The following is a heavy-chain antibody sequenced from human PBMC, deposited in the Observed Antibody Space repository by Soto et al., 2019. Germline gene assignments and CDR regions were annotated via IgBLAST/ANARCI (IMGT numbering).Heavy chain of an antibody. Sequence: QPGGSLRLSCAASGFTFSSYGMHWVRQAPGKGLEWVAVIWYDGSNKYYADSVKGRFTISRDNSKNTLYLQMNSLRAEDTAVYYCATAGSYWSHFDYWGQGTLVTVSS. J-gene: IGHJ4*02. CDR1: GFTFSSYG. V-gene: IGHV3-33*01. CDR3: ATAGSYWSHFDY. D-gene: IGHD3-10*01. CDR2: IWYDGSNK.